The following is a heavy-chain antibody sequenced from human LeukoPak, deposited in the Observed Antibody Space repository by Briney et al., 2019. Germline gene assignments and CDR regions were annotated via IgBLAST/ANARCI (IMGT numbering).Heavy chain of an antibody. Sequence: ASVKVSCKASGYTFTGYSMHWVRQAPGQGLEWMGWIIPNSGGTNYAHTFQGRVTITRDTSISTAYTELSRLRSDDTAVYYCAREAPSIAARRSEYYFDYWGQGTLVTVSS. D-gene: IGHD6-6*01. V-gene: IGHV1-2*02. CDR3: AREAPSIAARRSEYYFDY. J-gene: IGHJ4*02. CDR2: IIPNSGGT. CDR1: GYTFTGYS.